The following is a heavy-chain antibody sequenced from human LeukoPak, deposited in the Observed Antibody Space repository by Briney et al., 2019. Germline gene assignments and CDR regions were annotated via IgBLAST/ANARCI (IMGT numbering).Heavy chain of an antibody. J-gene: IGHJ3*02. Sequence: GASVKVSCKASGYTFTGYYMHWVRQAPGQGLEWMGWINPNSGGTNYAQKFQGRVTMTRDTSISTAYMGLSRLRSDDTAVYYRARVRKLTMIVVVPPKDAFDIWGQGTMVTVSS. V-gene: IGHV1-2*02. CDR3: ARVRKLTMIVVVPPKDAFDI. D-gene: IGHD3-22*01. CDR1: GYTFTGYY. CDR2: INPNSGGT.